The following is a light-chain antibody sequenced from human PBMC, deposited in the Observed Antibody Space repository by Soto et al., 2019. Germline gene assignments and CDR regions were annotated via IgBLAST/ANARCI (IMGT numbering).Light chain of an antibody. V-gene: IGKV1-5*01. CDR1: QSISSW. Sequence: DLQMTQSPSTLSASVGDRVTITCRASQSISSWLAWYQQKPGKAPKFLIYDASSLESGVPSRFTGNGSGTEFTLTISSLQPDDFATYYCQQFHSYRTFGQGTKVEIK. CDR3: QQFHSYRT. CDR2: DAS. J-gene: IGKJ1*01.